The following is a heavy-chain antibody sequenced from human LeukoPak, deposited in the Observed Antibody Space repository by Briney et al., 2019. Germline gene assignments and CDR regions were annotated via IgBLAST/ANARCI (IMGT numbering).Heavy chain of an antibody. V-gene: IGHV4-4*07. Sequence: SETLSLTCTVSGGPIYSYYWSWIRQTAGKGLEWIGRLYPGVSTNYNPSLKSRVTMSVDTSKKQFALKLSAVTTADTAVYYCARLKFYDSTGYSPGHYMDVWGKGTTVTVSS. J-gene: IGHJ6*03. CDR2: LYPGVST. D-gene: IGHD3-22*01. CDR3: ARLKFYDSTGYSPGHYMDV. CDR1: GGPIYSYY.